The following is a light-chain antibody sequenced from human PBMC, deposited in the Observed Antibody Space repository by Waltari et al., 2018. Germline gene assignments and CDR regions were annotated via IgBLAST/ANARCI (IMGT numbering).Light chain of an antibody. J-gene: IGKJ1*01. CDR3: LQTFSFPPT. Sequence: IHMRPSPSSLSASVGDRLTITCRSSQHIDIYLSWYQKKPGKAPKLLIYITSALQGGVPSRFSGSGSGKDFTLTISSLQPEDFATYYWLQTFSFPPTFGQGTKVEV. V-gene: IGKV1-39*01. CDR2: ITS. CDR1: QHIDIY.